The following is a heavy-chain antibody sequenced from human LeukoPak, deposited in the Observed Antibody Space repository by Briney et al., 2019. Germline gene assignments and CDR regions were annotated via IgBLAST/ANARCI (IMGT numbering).Heavy chain of an antibody. D-gene: IGHD3-22*01. CDR2: INPSGGST. J-gene: IGHJ3*02. Sequence: ASVEVSRKASGYTFTSYYMHWVRQAPGQGLEWMGIINPSGGSTSYAQKFQGRVTMTRDTSTSTVYMELSSLRSEDTAVYYCARGDYYDSSGYLSGAFDIWGQGTMVTVSS. CDR3: ARGDYYDSSGYLSGAFDI. V-gene: IGHV1-46*01. CDR1: GYTFTSYY.